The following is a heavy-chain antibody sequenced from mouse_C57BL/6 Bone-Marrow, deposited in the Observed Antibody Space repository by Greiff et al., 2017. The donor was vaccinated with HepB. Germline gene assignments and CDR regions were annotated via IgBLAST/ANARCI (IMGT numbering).Heavy chain of an antibody. V-gene: IGHV5-4*01. J-gene: IGHJ3*01. D-gene: IGHD1-1*01. CDR3: ARDRLSSAWFAY. CDR1: GFTFSSYA. CDR2: ISDGGSYT. Sequence: EVQVVESGGGLVKPGGSLKLSCAASGFTFSSYAMSWVRQTPEKRLEWVATISDGGSYTYYPDNVKGRFTISRDNAKNNLYLQMSHLKSEDTAMYYCARDRLSSAWFAYWGQVTLVTVSA.